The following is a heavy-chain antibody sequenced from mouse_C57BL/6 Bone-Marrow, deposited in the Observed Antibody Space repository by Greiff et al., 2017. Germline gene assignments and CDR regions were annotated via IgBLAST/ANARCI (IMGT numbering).Heavy chain of an antibody. CDR1: GYSFTGYF. D-gene: IGHD2-13*01. CDR2: INPYNGDT. Sequence: VQLQQSGPELVKPGDSVKISCKASGYSFTGYFMNWVMQSHGKSLEWIGRINPYNGDTFYNQKFKGKATLTVDKSSSTAHMELRSLTSEDSAVDYCARAVDGDYDYFDYWGQGTTVTVSS. V-gene: IGHV1-20*01. CDR3: ARAVDGDYDYFDY. J-gene: IGHJ2*01.